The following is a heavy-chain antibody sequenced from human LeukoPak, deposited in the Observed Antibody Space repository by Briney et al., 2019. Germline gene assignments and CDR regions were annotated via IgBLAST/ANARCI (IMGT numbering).Heavy chain of an antibody. J-gene: IGHJ4*02. D-gene: IGHD4-17*01. Sequence: ASVKVSCKASGYTFTGYYMHWVRPAPGQGLEWMGWINPNSGGTNYAQKFQGRVTMTRDTSISTAYMELSRLRSDDTAVYYCARVGDYGDYTWYFDYWGQGTLVTVSS. CDR1: GYTFTGYY. V-gene: IGHV1-2*02. CDR2: INPNSGGT. CDR3: ARVGDYGDYTWYFDY.